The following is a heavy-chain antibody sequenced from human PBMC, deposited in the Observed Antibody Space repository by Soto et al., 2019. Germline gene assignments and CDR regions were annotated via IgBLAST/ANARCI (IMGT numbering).Heavy chain of an antibody. CDR3: ARALAAAGKDDY. J-gene: IGHJ4*02. CDR1: GGSISSGDYY. D-gene: IGHD6-13*01. Sequence: SETLSLTCSVSGGSISSGDYYWNWIRQPPGKGLEWIGHIYYSGSTYYNSSLKSRVTISVDTSKNQFSLKLSSVTAADTAVYYCARALAAAGKDDYWGQGTLVTVSS. CDR2: IYYSGST. V-gene: IGHV4-30-4*01.